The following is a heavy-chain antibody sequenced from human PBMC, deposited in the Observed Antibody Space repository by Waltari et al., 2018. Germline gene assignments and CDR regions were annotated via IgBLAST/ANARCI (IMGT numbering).Heavy chain of an antibody. CDR3: AKVGYCSGGSCYSEYYFDY. Sequence: QVQLVESGGGVVQPGRSLRLSCAASGFTFSRYGMHWVRQAPGKGLEWVAVISYDGSNKYYADSVKGRFTISRDNSKNTLYLQMNSLRAEDTAVYYCAKVGYCSGGSCYSEYYFDYWGQGTLVTVSS. V-gene: IGHV3-30*18. CDR1: GFTFSRYG. J-gene: IGHJ4*02. CDR2: ISYDGSNK. D-gene: IGHD2-15*01.